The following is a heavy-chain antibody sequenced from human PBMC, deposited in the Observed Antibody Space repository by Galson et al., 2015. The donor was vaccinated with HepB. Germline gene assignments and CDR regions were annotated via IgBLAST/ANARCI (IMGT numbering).Heavy chain of an antibody. CDR2: INPSGGST. CDR3: ARDLGGGSYSTFAHQYYYYGMDV. Sequence: SVKVSCKASGYTFTSHYMHWVRQAPGQGLEWMGIINPSGGSTSYAQKLQGRVTVTRDTSTTTVYMELSGLRSEDTAVFYCARDLGGGSYSTFAHQYYYYGMDVWGQGTTVTVSS. V-gene: IGHV1-46*04. CDR1: GYTFTSHY. D-gene: IGHD1-26*01. J-gene: IGHJ6*02.